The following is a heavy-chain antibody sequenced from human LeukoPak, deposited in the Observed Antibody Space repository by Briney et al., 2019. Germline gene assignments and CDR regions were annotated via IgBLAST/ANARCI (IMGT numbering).Heavy chain of an antibody. J-gene: IGHJ5*02. CDR1: GFTFS. CDR2: IRHDGTDQ. V-gene: IGHV3-30*02. Sequence: GGSLRLSCVGSGFTFSVHWVRQVPGKGLEWLTFIRHDGTDQQYADSVRGRFTISRDNSKNTVYLQMNSLRPEDTALYYCAKDGNWASVSWGQGTLVTVSS. CDR3: AKDGNWASVS. D-gene: IGHD7-27*01.